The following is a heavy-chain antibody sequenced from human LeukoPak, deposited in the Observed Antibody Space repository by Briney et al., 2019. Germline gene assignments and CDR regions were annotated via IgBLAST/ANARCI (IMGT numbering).Heavy chain of an antibody. CDR2: ISSAGGYI. CDR1: GLSFSSYS. V-gene: IGHV3-21*03. CDR3: ARDEGSDYYYYYMDV. J-gene: IGHJ6*03. Sequence: PGGSLRLSCAASGLSFSSYSMNWVRPAPGKGLEWVSSISSAGGYIYYADSVKGRFTISRDNAKNSLYLQMNSLRVEDTAIYYCARDEGSDYYYYYMDVWGKGTTVTVSS. D-gene: IGHD6-19*01.